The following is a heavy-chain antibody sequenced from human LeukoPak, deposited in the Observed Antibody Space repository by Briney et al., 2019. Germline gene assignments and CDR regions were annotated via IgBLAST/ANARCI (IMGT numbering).Heavy chain of an antibody. D-gene: IGHD1-1*01. V-gene: IGHV1-2*02. J-gene: IGHJ4*02. CDR3: ARVEGNDVHYFDY. Sequence: ASVKVSCKASGYTFTGYYMHWVRQAPGQGLEWMGWINPNSGGTNYAQKFQGRVTMTRDTSISTAYMELSRLRSDDTAVYYCARVEGNDVHYFDYWGQGTLVTVSS. CDR2: INPNSGGT. CDR1: GYTFTGYY.